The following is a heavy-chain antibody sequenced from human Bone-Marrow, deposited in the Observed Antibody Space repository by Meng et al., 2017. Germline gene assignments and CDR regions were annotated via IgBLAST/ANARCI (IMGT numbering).Heavy chain of an antibody. Sequence: EVRVVESGGGWVQPGGFLRLSCAASGFSVSNEFMSGVRQAQGKGLEWVSVIYSGGRTDYADSVKGTFTTSRDSSKNTMYLQMNNLRADDTAMYYCTGGEDHWGQGTLVTVSS. J-gene: IGHJ4*02. CDR2: IYSGGRT. V-gene: IGHV3-66*01. CDR1: GFSVSNEF. CDR3: TGGEDH.